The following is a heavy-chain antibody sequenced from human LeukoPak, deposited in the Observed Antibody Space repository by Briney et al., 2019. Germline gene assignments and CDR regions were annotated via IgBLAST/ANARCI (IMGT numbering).Heavy chain of an antibody. D-gene: IGHD3-22*01. V-gene: IGHV5-51*01. CDR2: IYPVDSDT. Sequence: PGESLKISCKGSGHNFTNYWIGWVRQLPGKGLEWMGIIYPVDSDTRYSPSFQGQVTISVDKSITTAYLQWSSLMASDTAMYYCARLFRNYYDSSGRGRLDYWGQGTLVTVSS. CDR3: ARLFRNYYDSSGRGRLDY. CDR1: GHNFTNYW. J-gene: IGHJ4*02.